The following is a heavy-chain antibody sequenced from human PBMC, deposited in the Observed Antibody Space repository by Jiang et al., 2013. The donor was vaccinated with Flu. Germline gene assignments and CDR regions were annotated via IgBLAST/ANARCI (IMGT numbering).Heavy chain of an antibody. D-gene: IGHD5-24*01. V-gene: IGHV5-51*03. J-gene: IGHJ4*02. Sequence: EVQLVESGAEVGKPGESLKISCKVSGYNFPTYWIGWVRQMPGNGLEWMGIINPADSDTKYSTSIQGQVTISADKSISTAYLQWSSLKASDTALYYCARRDGYNYYFDYWGQGTLVTVSS. CDR3: ARRDGYNYYFDY. CDR2: INPADSDT. CDR1: GYNFPTYW.